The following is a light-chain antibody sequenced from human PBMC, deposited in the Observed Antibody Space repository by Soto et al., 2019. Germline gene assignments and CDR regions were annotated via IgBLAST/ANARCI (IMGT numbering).Light chain of an antibody. CDR2: ASS. CDR1: LGISNF. CDR3: QKYNSAPYT. Sequence: DIQMTQSPSSLSASVGDRVTITCRASLGISNFLAWYQQKPGKVPKLLIYASSTLQSGVPSRFSGDGSGTYFTLTINSLQPEDVETYYCQKYNSAPYTFGQGTKLEIK. J-gene: IGKJ2*01. V-gene: IGKV1-27*01.